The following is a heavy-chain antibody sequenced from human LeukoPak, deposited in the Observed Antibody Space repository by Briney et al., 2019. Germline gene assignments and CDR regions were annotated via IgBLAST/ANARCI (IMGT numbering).Heavy chain of an antibody. V-gene: IGHV3-33*06. J-gene: IGHJ4*02. CDR1: GFSFSSYG. CDR3: AKALGGGNYYDY. D-gene: IGHD2-15*01. Sequence: GRSLRLSCAASGFSFSSYGMHWVCQAPGKGLEWVAVIWYDGTNKYYADSVKGRFTISRDNSKNTLYLQMNSLRAEDTAVYYCAKALGGGNYYDYWGQGTLVTVSS. CDR2: IWYDGTNK.